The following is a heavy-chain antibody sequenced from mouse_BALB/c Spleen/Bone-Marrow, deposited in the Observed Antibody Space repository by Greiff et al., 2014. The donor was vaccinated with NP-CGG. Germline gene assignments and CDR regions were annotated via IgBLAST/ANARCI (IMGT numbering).Heavy chain of an antibody. CDR3: TNYFGSSDAMDY. CDR2: IYPGNGDT. D-gene: IGHD1-1*01. Sequence: EVQLQQSGTVPARPGASVKMSCKASGYTFTRYWMHWVKQRPGQGLEWIGAIYPGNGDTTYNQHFKDKAKLTAVTSTNTAYMEVGSLTNEDSAVYYCTNYFGSSDAMDYWGQGTSVTVSS. V-gene: IGHV1-5*01. CDR1: GYTFTRYW. J-gene: IGHJ4*01.